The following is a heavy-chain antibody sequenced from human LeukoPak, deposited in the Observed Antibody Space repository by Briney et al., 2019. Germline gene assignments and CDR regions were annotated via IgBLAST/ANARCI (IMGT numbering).Heavy chain of an antibody. CDR1: GFTFSDYY. J-gene: IGHJ5*02. Sequence: GGSLRLSFAASGFTFSDYYMSWIRQAPGKGLEWVSYISSSSSYTNYADSVKGRFTISRDNAKNSLYLQMNSLRAEDTAVYYCARSSGYGPNWFDPWGQGTLVTVSS. V-gene: IGHV3-11*06. D-gene: IGHD5-18*01. CDR3: ARSSGYGPNWFDP. CDR2: ISSSSSYT.